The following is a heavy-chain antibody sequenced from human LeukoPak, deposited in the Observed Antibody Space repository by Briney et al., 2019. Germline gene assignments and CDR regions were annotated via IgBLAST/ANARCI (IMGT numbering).Heavy chain of an antibody. Sequence: PGGSLRLSCAASGFTFSSYAMNWVRQAPGKRLEWVSSIIGSGRDTYYADSVKGRITISRDNSKNTVYLQMNSLRAEDTALYYCAKDRRSSGYYPVFDYWGQGTLVTVSS. D-gene: IGHD3-22*01. J-gene: IGHJ4*02. CDR1: GFTFSSYA. CDR3: AKDRRSSGYYPVFDY. V-gene: IGHV3-23*01. CDR2: IIGSGRDT.